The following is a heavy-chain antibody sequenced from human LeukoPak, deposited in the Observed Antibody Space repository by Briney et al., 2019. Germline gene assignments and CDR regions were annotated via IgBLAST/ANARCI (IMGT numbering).Heavy chain of an antibody. CDR2: IYYTGST. CDR1: GGSISTYY. V-gene: IGHV4-59*12. CDR3: ARDQAVAGTRQFDY. J-gene: IGHJ4*02. Sequence: SETLSLTCTVSGGSISTYYWSWIRQPPGKGLEWIGYIYYTGSTNYNPSLKSRVTISVDTSKNQFSLKLSSVTAADTAVYYCARDQAVAGTRQFDYWGQGTLVTVSS. D-gene: IGHD6-19*01.